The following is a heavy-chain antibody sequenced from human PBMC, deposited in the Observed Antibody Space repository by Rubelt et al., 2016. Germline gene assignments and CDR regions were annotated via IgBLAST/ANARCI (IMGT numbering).Heavy chain of an antibody. Sequence: QVQLRESGPGLVKPSETLSLTCSVAGDAITNYGWTWIRQSPGKGLEWIGYVYYNGKTDYNPSLRSRVTISVDTSKSQFSLRLTSSTAGFTAVYYFVRAVGPSSGFDIWGPGIPVTVSS. CDR1: GDAITNYG. CDR3: VRAVGPSSGFDI. V-gene: IGHV4-59*01. J-gene: IGHJ4*02. D-gene: IGHD1-26*01. CDR2: VYYNGKT.